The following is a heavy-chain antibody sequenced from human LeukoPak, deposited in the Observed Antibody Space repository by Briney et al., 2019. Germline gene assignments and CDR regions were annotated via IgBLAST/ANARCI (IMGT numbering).Heavy chain of an antibody. CDR2: IIPIFGIT. CDR1: GGTFSSYA. Sequence: SVKVSCKASGGTFSSYAISWVRQAPGQGLEWMGRIIPIFGITNYAQKFQGRVTITADKSTSTAYMVLSSLRSEDTAVYYCARGGGDGYNYRFDYWGQGTLVSVSS. CDR3: ARGGGDGYNYRFDY. V-gene: IGHV1-69*04. D-gene: IGHD5-24*01. J-gene: IGHJ4*02.